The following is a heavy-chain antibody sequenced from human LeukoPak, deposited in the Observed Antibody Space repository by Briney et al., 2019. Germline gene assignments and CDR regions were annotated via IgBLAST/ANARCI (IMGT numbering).Heavy chain of an antibody. D-gene: IGHD3-10*01. V-gene: IGHV1-69*04. CDR1: GGTFISYA. CDR3: ARLRFGEPFDP. Sequence: SVKVSCKASGGTFISYAISWVRQAPGQGLEWMGRIIPILGIANYAQKFQGRVTITADKSTSTAYMELSSLRSEDTAVYCCARLRFGEPFDPWGQGTLVTVSS. CDR2: IIPILGIA. J-gene: IGHJ5*02.